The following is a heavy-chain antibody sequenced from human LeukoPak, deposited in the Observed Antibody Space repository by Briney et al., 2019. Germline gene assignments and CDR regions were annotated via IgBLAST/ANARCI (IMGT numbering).Heavy chain of an antibody. V-gene: IGHV3-21*01. CDR1: GFTFSSYS. D-gene: IGHD5-18*01. CDR2: ICSSSSYI. J-gene: IGHJ4*02. Sequence: GGSLRLSCAASGFTFSSYSMNWVRQSPGKGLEWVSSICSSSSYIYYADSVKGRFTISRDNAKNSLHLQMNSLRAEDTAVYYCAASTKHTAMVDYWGQGTLVTVPS. CDR3: AASTKHTAMVDY.